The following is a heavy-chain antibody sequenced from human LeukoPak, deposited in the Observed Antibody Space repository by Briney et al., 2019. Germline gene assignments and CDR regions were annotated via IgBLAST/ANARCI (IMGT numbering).Heavy chain of an antibody. CDR3: AKNLPIYDSSDYYSY. Sequence: PGGSLRLSCAASGFTFSTSAMSWVRQAPGRGLEWVSSISGSGGSTYYADSVKGRFTISRDNSKNTLYLQMNSLRAEDTAVYYCAKNLPIYDSSDYYSYWGQGTLVTVSS. D-gene: IGHD3-22*01. V-gene: IGHV3-23*01. CDR1: GFTFSTSA. CDR2: ISGSGGST. J-gene: IGHJ4*02.